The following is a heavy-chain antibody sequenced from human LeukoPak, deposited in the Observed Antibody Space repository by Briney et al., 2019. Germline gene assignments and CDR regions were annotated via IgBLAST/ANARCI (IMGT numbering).Heavy chain of an antibody. V-gene: IGHV4-59*01. CDR2: IYYSGST. CDR1: GGSISGDY. Sequence: SDTLSLTCTVSGGSISGDYWSWIRQPPGKGLEWIAYIYYSGSTNYNPSLKNRVAISVDTSKNQFSLNLSSVTAADTAVYYCARDRGSLGGFDYWGQGTLLTVSS. CDR3: ARDRGSLGGFDY. D-gene: IGHD3-16*01. J-gene: IGHJ4*02.